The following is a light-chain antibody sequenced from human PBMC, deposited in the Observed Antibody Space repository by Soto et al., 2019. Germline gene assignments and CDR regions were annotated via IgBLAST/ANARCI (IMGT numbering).Light chain of an antibody. CDR1: SGDIGSYNR. CDR2: EVT. V-gene: IGLV2-14*01. Sequence: QSVLTQPASASGSPGQSITISCTGTSGDIGSYNRVSWYQQHPGKAPKLIIYEVTDRPSGVSNRFSGSKSGNTASLTISGLQAEDEAEYYCRSYTTINTRACAFGTGTKVTVL. CDR3: RSYTTINTRACA. J-gene: IGLJ1*01.